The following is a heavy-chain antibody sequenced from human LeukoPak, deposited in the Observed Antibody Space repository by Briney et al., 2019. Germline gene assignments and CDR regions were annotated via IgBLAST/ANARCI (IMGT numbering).Heavy chain of an antibody. J-gene: IGHJ4*02. CDR2: MNHNSGNT. Sequence: ASVPVSCKASGYTFTSYDINWVRQATGQGLEWMGWMNHNSGNTGYAQKFQGRVTMTRNTSISTAYMELSSLRSEDTAVYYCAREARGSGGSHDYWGQGTLVTVSS. CDR3: AREARGSGGSHDY. D-gene: IGHD3-10*01. V-gene: IGHV1-8*01. CDR1: GYTFTSYD.